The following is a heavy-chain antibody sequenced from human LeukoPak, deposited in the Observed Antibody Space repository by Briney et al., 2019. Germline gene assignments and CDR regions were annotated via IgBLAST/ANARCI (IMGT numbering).Heavy chain of an antibody. CDR1: GYTFSDYI. D-gene: IGHD1-14*01. V-gene: IGHV1-18*01. CDR3: ARFLRTPVNRGGPANYYMDV. J-gene: IGHJ6*03. Sequence: GASVKVSCKASGYTFSDYIIIWVRQAPGQGLEWMGWISAYNGDTDYAQRFQGQGRVTMATDTSTSTAYMELRSLRSDDTAVYYCARFLRTPVNRGGPANYYMDVWGKGTAVTVSS. CDR2: ISAYNGDT.